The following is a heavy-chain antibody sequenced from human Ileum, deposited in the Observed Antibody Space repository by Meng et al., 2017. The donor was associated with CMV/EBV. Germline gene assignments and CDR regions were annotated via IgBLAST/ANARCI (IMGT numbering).Heavy chain of an antibody. V-gene: IGHV3-21*01. D-gene: IGHD6-19*01. Sequence: RLSCAASGFTFSSYSMNWVRQAPGKGLEWVSSISSSSSYIYYADSVKGRFTISRDNAKNSLYLQMNSLRAEDTAVYYCATGRRVLDYWGQGTLVTVSS. CDR3: ATGRRVLDY. CDR2: ISSSSSYI. J-gene: IGHJ4*02. CDR1: GFTFSSYS.